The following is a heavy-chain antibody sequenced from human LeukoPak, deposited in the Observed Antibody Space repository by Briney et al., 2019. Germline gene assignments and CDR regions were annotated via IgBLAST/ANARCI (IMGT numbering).Heavy chain of an antibody. V-gene: IGHV3-21*01. D-gene: IGHD3-3*01. Sequence: PWGSLRLSCAASGFTFSSYSMNWVRQAPGKGLEWVSSINSSSSYIYYADSVKGRFTISSDTTKNSLYLQSNSLIAEATAVYYFARAKAPSITIIKGLWFEPWGQGDLVTVSS. CDR1: GFTFSSYS. CDR3: ARAKAPSITIIKGLWFEP. J-gene: IGHJ5*02. CDR2: INSSSSYI.